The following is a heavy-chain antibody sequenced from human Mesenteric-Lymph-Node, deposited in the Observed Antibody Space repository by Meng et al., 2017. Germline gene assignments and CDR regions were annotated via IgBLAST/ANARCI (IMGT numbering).Heavy chain of an antibody. CDR3: ARAAHPKGYYYYGMDV. CDR2: IYTSGST. V-gene: IGHV4-61*02. CDR1: GGSISSGSYY. J-gene: IGHJ6*02. Sequence: SETLSLTCTVSGGSISSGSYYWSWIRQPAGKGLEWIGRIYTSGSTNYNPSLKSRVTMSVDTSKNQFSLKLSSVTAADTAVYYCARAAHPKGYYYYGMDVWGQGTTVTVSS.